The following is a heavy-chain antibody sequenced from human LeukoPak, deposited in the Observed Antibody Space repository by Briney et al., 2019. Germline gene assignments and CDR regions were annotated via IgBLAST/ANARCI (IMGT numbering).Heavy chain of an antibody. J-gene: IGHJ4*02. CDR3: AKDFGGELRYTGVAY. CDR2: ISYDGSNK. Sequence: GGSLRLSCAASGFAFSSYGMHWVRQAPGKGLEWVAVISYDGSNKYYADSVKGRFTISRDNSKNTLYLQMNSLRAEDTAVYYCAKDFGGELRYTGVAYWGQGTLVTVSS. CDR1: GFAFSSYG. D-gene: IGHD3-9*01. V-gene: IGHV3-30*18.